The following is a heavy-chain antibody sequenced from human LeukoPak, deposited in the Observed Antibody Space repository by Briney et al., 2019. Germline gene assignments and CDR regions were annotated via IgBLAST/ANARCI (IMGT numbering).Heavy chain of an antibody. D-gene: IGHD1-1*01. J-gene: IGHJ4*02. V-gene: IGHV4-39*07. Sequence: SETLSLTCTVSGGSISSSSYHWGWIRQPPGRGVEWIVSIYYSASTYYNPSLKSRVTISVATSKNQFSLKLSSVTAADTAVYYCARDMKLYFDYWGQGTLVTVSP. CDR1: GGSISSSSYH. CDR3: ARDMKLYFDY. CDR2: IYYSAST.